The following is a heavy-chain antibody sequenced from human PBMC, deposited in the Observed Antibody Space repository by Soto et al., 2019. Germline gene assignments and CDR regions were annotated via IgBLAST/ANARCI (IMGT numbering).Heavy chain of an antibody. Sequence: WDTLSITCTVSCGSISSSSYYWVVIRHAPWKGLEWIGSIYYSGSTYYNPSLKSRVTISVDTSKNQFSLKLSSVTAADTAVYYCARRLYYDSSGFEGGGMDVWGQGTTVTVSS. CDR2: IYYSGST. J-gene: IGHJ6*02. D-gene: IGHD3-22*01. V-gene: IGHV4-39*01. CDR1: CGSISSSSYY. CDR3: ARRLYYDSSGFEGGGMDV.